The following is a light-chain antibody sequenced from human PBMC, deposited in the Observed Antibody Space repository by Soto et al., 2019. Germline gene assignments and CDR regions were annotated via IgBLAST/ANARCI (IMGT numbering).Light chain of an antibody. Sequence: DIQMTQSPSTLSASVGDRVTITCRARQSISSWLAWYQQKPGKAPKLLIYKASSLESGVPSRFSGSGSGTEFTLTISSLQPDDFATYYCQPYNSYQYTFGQGTKLEIK. CDR3: QPYNSYQYT. V-gene: IGKV1-5*03. J-gene: IGKJ2*01. CDR1: QSISSW. CDR2: KAS.